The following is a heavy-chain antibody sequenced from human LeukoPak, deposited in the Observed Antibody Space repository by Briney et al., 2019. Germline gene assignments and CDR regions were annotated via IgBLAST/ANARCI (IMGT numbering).Heavy chain of an antibody. CDR2: IYYSGST. J-gene: IGHJ3*02. CDR3: ARGSGIVVVDAFDI. V-gene: IGHV4-59*01. D-gene: IGHD2-15*01. Sequence: SETLSLTCTVSGGSMRSYYWSWIRQPPGKGLEWIGYIYYSGSTNYNPSLKSRVTISVDTSKNQFSLKLSSVTAADTAVYYCARGSGIVVVDAFDIWGQGTMVTVSS. CDR1: GGSMRSYY.